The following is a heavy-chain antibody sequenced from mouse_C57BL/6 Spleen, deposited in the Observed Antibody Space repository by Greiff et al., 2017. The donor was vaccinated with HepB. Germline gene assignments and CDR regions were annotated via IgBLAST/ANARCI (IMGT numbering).Heavy chain of an antibody. V-gene: IGHV1-61*01. J-gene: IGHJ1*03. Sequence: QVQLQQPGAELVRPGASVKLSCKASGYTFTSYWMDWVKQRPGQGLEWIGKIYPTNSDTNYNQKFKDKATLTVDKSSSTAYMQLSSLTSEDSAVYYCARSVHYYGSSYWYFDVWGKGTTVTVSS. D-gene: IGHD1-1*01. CDR3: ARSVHYYGSSYWYFDV. CDR2: IYPTNSDT. CDR1: GYTFTSYW.